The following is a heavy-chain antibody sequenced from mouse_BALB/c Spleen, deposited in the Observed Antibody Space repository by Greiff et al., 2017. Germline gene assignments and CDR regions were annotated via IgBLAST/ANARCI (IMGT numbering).Heavy chain of an antibody. D-gene: IGHD1-2*01. V-gene: IGHV5-4*02. CDR2: ISDGGSYT. Sequence: DVQLVESGGGLVKPGGSLKLSCAASGFTFSDYYMYWVRQTPEKRLEWVATISDGGSYTYYPDSVKGRFTISRDNAKNTLYLQMSSLRSEDTAMYYCARQTTATGDYFDYWGQGTTLTVSS. J-gene: IGHJ2*01. CDR1: GFTFSDYY. CDR3: ARQTTATGDYFDY.